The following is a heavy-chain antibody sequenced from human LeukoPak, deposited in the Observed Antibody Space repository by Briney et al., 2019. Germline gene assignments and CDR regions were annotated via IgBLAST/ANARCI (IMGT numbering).Heavy chain of an antibody. Sequence: ASVKVSCKASGYTFTSYGISWVRQAPGQGLGWMGWISAYNGNTNYAQKLQGRDTMTTDTSTSTAYMELRSLRSDDTAVYYCARDLLRDYYDSSGYRLSGAFDIWGQGTMVTVSS. CDR1: GYTFTSYG. J-gene: IGHJ3*02. D-gene: IGHD3-22*01. V-gene: IGHV1-18*01. CDR2: ISAYNGNT. CDR3: ARDLLRDYYDSSGYRLSGAFDI.